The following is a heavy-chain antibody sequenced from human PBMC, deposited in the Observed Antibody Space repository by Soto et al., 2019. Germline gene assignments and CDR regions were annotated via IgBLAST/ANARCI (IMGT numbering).Heavy chain of an antibody. CDR2: ISGSGGST. D-gene: IGHD6-19*01. J-gene: IGHJ4*02. CDR1: GFTFSSYG. Sequence: EVQQLESGGGLVQPGGSLRLSCAASGFTFSSYGMSWVRQAPGKGLEWVSAISGSGGSTYNADSMKGRFTISRDNSKNTLYLQMNSLRAEDTAVYYCAKNEGYSSGWYLDWGQGTLVTVSS. CDR3: AKNEGYSSGWYLD. V-gene: IGHV3-23*01.